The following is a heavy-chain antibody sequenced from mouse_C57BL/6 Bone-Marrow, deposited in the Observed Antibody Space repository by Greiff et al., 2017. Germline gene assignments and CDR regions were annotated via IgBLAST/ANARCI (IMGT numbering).Heavy chain of an antibody. D-gene: IGHD2-2*01. V-gene: IGHV1-55*01. J-gene: IGHJ3*01. CDR3: ALSTMVTTGFAY. Sequence: QVQLQQPGAELVKPGASVKMSCKASGYTFTSYWITWVKQRPGQGLEWIGDIYPGSGSTNYNEKFKSKATLTVDTSSSTAYMQLSSLTSEDSAVYYCALSTMVTTGFAYWGQGTLVTGSA. CDR1: GYTFTSYW. CDR2: IYPGSGST.